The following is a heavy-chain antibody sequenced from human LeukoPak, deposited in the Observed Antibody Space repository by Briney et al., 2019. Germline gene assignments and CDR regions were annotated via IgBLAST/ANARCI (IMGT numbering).Heavy chain of an antibody. CDR2: INTDGTVT. CDR3: ATKQWLAPPPDS. Sequence: GGSLILSCAASGFTLSKYWMLWVRQAPGKGLESVSRINTDGTVTTYADSVKGRFTVSRDNADNTMFLQMNSVRDEDTAVYYCATKQWLAPPPDSWGQGTPVTVSS. J-gene: IGHJ4*02. D-gene: IGHD6-19*01. V-gene: IGHV3-74*01. CDR1: GFTLSKYW.